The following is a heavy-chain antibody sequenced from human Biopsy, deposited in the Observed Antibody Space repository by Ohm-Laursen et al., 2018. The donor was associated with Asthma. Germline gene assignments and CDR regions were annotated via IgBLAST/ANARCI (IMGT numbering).Heavy chain of an antibody. CDR3: ARGYSTSWYFGY. J-gene: IGHJ4*02. CDR2: ISSRGSNL. CDR1: GFTFRDYY. Sequence: SLRLSCAASGFTFRDYYMTWIRQAPGKGLEWVAYISSRGSNLYYADSVKGRFTISRDNPKKSVYLQLDSLRVEDTAVYYCARGYSTSWYFGYWGQGTVATVSS. D-gene: IGHD6-13*01. V-gene: IGHV3-11*01.